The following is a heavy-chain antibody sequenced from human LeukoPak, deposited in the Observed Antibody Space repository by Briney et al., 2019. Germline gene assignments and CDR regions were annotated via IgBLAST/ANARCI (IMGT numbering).Heavy chain of an antibody. J-gene: IGHJ1*01. Sequence: GGSLRLSCAASGMTFSDHWMHWVRQVPGKGLVWVSLIKTDGRTTIYADSVKGRFTISRDNGKSTLYLQMNSLRAEDTAIYYCTTGPSYGYEWWGQETVVTVSS. V-gene: IGHV3-74*01. D-gene: IGHD3-16*01. CDR1: GMTFSDHW. CDR3: TTGPSYGYEW. CDR2: IKTDGRTT.